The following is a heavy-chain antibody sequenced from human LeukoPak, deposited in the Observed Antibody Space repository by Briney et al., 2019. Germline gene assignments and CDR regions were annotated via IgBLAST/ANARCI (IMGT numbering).Heavy chain of an antibody. J-gene: IGHJ3*02. V-gene: IGHV3-66*01. D-gene: IGHD5-12*01. CDR2: IYSGGST. CDR1: GFTVSSNY. CDR3: ARGARGRGSKNDAFDI. Sequence: GGSLRLSCAASGFTVSSNYMSWVRQAPGKGLEWVSVIYSGGSTYYADSVKGRFTISRDNSKNTLYLQMNSLRAEDTAVYYCARGARGRGSKNDAFDIWGQGTMVTVSS.